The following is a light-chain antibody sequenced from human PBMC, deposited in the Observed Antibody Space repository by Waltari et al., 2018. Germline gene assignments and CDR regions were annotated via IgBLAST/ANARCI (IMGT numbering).Light chain of an antibody. J-gene: IGLJ2*01. Sequence: QSVLPQPPSVSGAPGQRVSISCSGSISNIGDDYVVHWYQHLPGIPPKPLVYGNNTRPSGVPDRFSASKSATSASLAITGLEAEDEADYYCQSYDITLNAVVFGAGTKVTVL. CDR3: QSYDITLNAVV. CDR1: ISNIGDDYV. V-gene: IGLV1-40*01. CDR2: GNN.